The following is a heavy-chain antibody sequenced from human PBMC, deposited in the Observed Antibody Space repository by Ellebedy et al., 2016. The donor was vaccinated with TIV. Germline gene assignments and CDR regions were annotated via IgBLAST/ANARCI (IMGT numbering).Heavy chain of an antibody. V-gene: IGHV3-7*03. J-gene: IGHJ4*02. D-gene: IGHD4-17*01. Sequence: GESLKISCAASGFTVDSYWMSWIRQAPGKGLEWVANINQDGSEKYYVDSVKGRFTISRDSAKNSLYLQMNSLRGEDTAVYYCAKVLISDYWGPGVYWGQGTLVTVSS. CDR3: AKVLISDYWGPGVY. CDR1: GFTVDSYW. CDR2: INQDGSEK.